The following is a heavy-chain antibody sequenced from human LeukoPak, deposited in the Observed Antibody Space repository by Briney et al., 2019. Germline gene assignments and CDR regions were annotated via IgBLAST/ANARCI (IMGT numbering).Heavy chain of an antibody. CDR2: IIPFLGIA. D-gene: IGHD2-2*02. J-gene: IGHJ6*01. V-gene: IGHV1-69*04. Sequence: GASVKVSCKASGGTFSSYAISWVRQAPAQGLEWMGRIIPFLGIANYAQKFQGRVTITADKSTSTAYMELNSVRSEDTAVYYCARADIVVVPAAIHCYGMDVWGQGTTVTVS. CDR3: ARADIVVVPAAIHCYGMDV. CDR1: GGTFSSYA.